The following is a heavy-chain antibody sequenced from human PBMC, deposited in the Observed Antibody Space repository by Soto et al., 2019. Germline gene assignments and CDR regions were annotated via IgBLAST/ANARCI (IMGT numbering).Heavy chain of an antibody. CDR3: AKDSWAIFGVPAGEYYAMDV. CDR1: GFTFENYA. CDR2: ISGSGGTT. Sequence: GGSLRLSCVASGFTFENYAMSWVRQAPGKGLEWVSAISGSGGTTYYSDSVKGRFTISRDNSKDTVYLQMNDLRVEDAAEYFCAKDSWAIFGVPAGEYYAMDVWGQGTTVTAP. V-gene: IGHV3-23*01. D-gene: IGHD3-3*01. J-gene: IGHJ6*02.